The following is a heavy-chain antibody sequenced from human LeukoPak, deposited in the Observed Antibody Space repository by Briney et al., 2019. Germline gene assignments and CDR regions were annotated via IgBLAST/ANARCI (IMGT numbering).Heavy chain of an antibody. J-gene: IGHJ4*02. D-gene: IGHD3-9*01. V-gene: IGHV3-7*03. CDR1: GFTFSNYW. Sequence: PGRSLRLSCAASGFTFSNYWMSWVRQAPGKGLEWVANIKHDGGDKHYVDSVKGRFTIARDSAKNSLNLQMHSLRAEDTAVYYCARGGNYDILTGYIFDYWGQGTLVTVPS. CDR2: IKHDGGDK. CDR3: ARGGNYDILTGYIFDY.